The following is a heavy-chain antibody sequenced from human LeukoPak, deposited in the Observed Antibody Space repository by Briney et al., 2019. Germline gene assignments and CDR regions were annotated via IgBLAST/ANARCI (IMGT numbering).Heavy chain of an antibody. D-gene: IGHD5-18*01. CDR3: ASQTGYSYGSLYYFDY. CDR1: GGSISSSNYY. V-gene: IGHV4-39*01. CDR2: IYYSGST. Sequence: PSETLSLTCTVSGGSISSSNYYWGWIRQPPGKGLEWIGSIYYSGSTYYNPSLKSRVTISVDTSKNQFSLKLSSVTAAGTTVYYCASQTGYSYGSLYYFDYWGQGTLVTVSS. J-gene: IGHJ4*02.